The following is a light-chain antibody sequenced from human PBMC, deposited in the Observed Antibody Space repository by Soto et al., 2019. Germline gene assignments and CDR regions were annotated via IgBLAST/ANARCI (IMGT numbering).Light chain of an antibody. CDR1: QGIGND. CDR2: GAS. V-gene: IGKV1-17*01. Sequence: DIQMTQSPSSLSASVGDRVTITCRASQGIGNDLGWYQQKSGKAPEXLIYGASRLQSGVPSRFRGSGSGTEFTLTLSGLQPEDCETDEGQQLLSYPITFVQGTRLENK. CDR3: QQLLSYPIT. J-gene: IGKJ5*01.